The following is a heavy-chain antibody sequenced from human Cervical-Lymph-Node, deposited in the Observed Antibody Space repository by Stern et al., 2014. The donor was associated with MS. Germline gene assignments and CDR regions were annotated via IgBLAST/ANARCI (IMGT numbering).Heavy chain of an antibody. CDR1: GYTFTSYG. V-gene: IGHV1-18*01. D-gene: IGHD2-15*01. Sequence: VQLVESGAEVKKPGASVKVSCRASGYTFTSYGISWVRQAPGQGLEWMGWISTYNGDTHNAQKFQGTVTTTTDTSTSQPHMKFRSLISDDTAVYYCARDIYCSGGTCYFEFFDYWGQGTLVAVS. CDR3: ARDIYCSGGTCYFEFFDY. J-gene: IGHJ4*02. CDR2: ISTYNGDT.